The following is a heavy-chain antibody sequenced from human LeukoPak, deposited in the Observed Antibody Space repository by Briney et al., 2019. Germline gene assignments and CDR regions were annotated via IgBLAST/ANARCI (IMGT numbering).Heavy chain of an antibody. V-gene: IGHV4-34*01. CDR1: GGSISSYY. CDR3: ARGLGYCSGGSCYLDY. J-gene: IGHJ4*02. D-gene: IGHD2-15*01. Sequence: SETLSLTCTVSGGSISSYYWSWIRQPPGKGLEWIGEINHSGSTNYNPSLKSRVTISVDTSKNQFSLKLSSVTAADTAVYYCARGLGYCSGGSCYLDYWGQGTLVTVSS. CDR2: INHSGST.